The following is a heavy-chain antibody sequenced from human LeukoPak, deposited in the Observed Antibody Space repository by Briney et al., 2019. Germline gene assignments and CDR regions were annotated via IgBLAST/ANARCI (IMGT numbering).Heavy chain of an antibody. J-gene: IGHJ4*02. V-gene: IGHV3-30*04. CDR2: ISYDGSNK. CDR1: GFTFSSYA. Sequence: GGSLRLSCAASGFTFSSYAMHWVRQAPGKGLEWVAVISYDGSNKYYADSVKGRFTISRDNSKNTLYLQMDSLRAEDTAVYYCGRGGGRYSSGWYVLPYWGQGTLVTVSS. D-gene: IGHD6-19*01. CDR3: GRGGGRYSSGWYVLPY.